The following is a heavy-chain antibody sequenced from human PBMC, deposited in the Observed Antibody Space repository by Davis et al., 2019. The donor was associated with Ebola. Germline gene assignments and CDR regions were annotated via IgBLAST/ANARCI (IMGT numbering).Heavy chain of an antibody. Sequence: ASVKVSCKASGYTFTGYYMHWVRQAPGQGLEWMGWINPNSGGTNYAQKFQGRVTITRNTSISTAYMELSSLRSEDTAVYYCARGLHGSGSFRLFDPWGQGTLATVSS. CDR2: INPNSGGT. D-gene: IGHD3-10*01. V-gene: IGHV1-2*02. CDR1: GYTFTGYY. CDR3: ARGLHGSGSFRLFDP. J-gene: IGHJ5*02.